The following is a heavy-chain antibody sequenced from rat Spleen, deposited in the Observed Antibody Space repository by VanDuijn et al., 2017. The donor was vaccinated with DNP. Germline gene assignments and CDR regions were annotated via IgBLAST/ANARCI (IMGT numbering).Heavy chain of an antibody. CDR1: GFTFSDYN. J-gene: IGHJ3*01. Sequence: EVQLVESGGDLVQSGRSLKVSCAASGFTFSDYNMAWVRQAPKKGLEWVATITYDGSRTYCRDSVKGRFTISRDNVKRTLYLQMDSLKSEDTATYYCATHELPAYAAFVYWGQGTLVAVSS. CDR3: ATHELPAYAAFVY. CDR2: ITYDGSRT. D-gene: IGHD3-7*01. V-gene: IGHV5S10*01.